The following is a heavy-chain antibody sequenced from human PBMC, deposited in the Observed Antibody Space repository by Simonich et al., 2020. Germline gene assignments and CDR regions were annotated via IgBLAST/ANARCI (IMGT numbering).Heavy chain of an antibody. CDR3: ARVGYSNYYYYGMDV. V-gene: IGHV4-38-2*01. CDR2: IYHRGST. J-gene: IGHJ6*02. CDR1: GYSISSGYY. D-gene: IGHD6-13*01. Sequence: QVQLQESGPGLVKPSETLSLTCAVSGYSISSGYYWGWIRQPPGKGLEWIGSIYHRGSTYYNPSLKSRVTISVDTSKNQFSLKLSSVTAADTAVYYCARVGYSNYYYYGMDVWCQGTTVTVSS.